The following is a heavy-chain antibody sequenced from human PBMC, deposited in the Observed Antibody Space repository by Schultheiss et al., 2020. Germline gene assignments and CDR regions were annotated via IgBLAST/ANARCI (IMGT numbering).Heavy chain of an antibody. Sequence: GESLKISCTASGFTFSSYGMSWVRQAPGKGLEWVSAISGSGGSTYYADSVKGRFTMSRDNAKNSLYLQMNSLRAEDTALYYCAKDGRGDYAIWGQGTMVTVSS. CDR1: GFTFSSYG. CDR3: AKDGRGDYAI. V-gene: IGHV3-23*01. D-gene: IGHD4-17*01. CDR2: ISGSGGST. J-gene: IGHJ3*02.